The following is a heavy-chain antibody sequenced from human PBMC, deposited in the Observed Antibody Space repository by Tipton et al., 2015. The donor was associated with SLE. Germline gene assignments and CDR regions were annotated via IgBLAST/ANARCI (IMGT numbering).Heavy chain of an antibody. V-gene: IGHV4-39*07. J-gene: IGHJ4*02. CDR1: GDSISRTSNY. D-gene: IGHD6-13*01. CDR3: ARDVAAEFDY. CDR2: IYYSGTT. Sequence: PGLVKPSETLSLTCTVSGDSISRTSNYWGWIRQPPGKGLEWVGNIYYSGTTYYNPSLKSRVTISVDTSKNQFSLKLSSVTAADTAVYYCARDVAAEFDYWGQGTLVTVSS.